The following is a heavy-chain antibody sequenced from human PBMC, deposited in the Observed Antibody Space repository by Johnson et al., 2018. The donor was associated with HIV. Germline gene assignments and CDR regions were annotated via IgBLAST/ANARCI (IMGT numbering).Heavy chain of an antibody. CDR2: ISSNGGST. CDR1: GFTFSNYA. V-gene: IGHV3-64*01. J-gene: IGHJ3*02. D-gene: IGHD3-22*01. CDR3: ARAGYYYYSSGYYSLAFDI. Sequence: MMLVESGGDLVQPGGSLRLSCAASGFTFSNYAMHWVRQAPGKGLEYVSAISSNGGSTYYANSVKDMQTRRFPISRDNSKNTLYLQMGSLRAEDMAVYFCARAGYYYYSSGYYSLAFDIWGQGTMVTVSS.